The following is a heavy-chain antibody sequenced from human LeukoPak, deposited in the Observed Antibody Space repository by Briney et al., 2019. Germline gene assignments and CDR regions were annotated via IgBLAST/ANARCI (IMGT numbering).Heavy chain of an antibody. D-gene: IGHD3-22*01. Sequence: ASVKVSCKASGYTFTGYYMHWVRQAPGQGLEWMGWINPNSGGTNYAQKFQGGVTMTRDTSISTAYVELSRLRSDDTAVYYCARLRITMSGAFDIWGQGTMVTVSS. CDR1: GYTFTGYY. V-gene: IGHV1-2*02. J-gene: IGHJ3*02. CDR3: ARLRITMSGAFDI. CDR2: INPNSGGT.